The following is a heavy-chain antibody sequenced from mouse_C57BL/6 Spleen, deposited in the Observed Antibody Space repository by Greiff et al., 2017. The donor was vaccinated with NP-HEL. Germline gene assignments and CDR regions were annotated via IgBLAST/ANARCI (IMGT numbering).Heavy chain of an antibody. CDR1: GFTFSNYW. CDR2: IRLKSDNYAT. V-gene: IGHV6-3*01. D-gene: IGHD2-4*01. J-gene: IGHJ2*01. CDR3: TREVGLPL. Sequence: EVQGVESGGGLVQPGGSMKLSCVASGFTFSNYWMNWVRQSPEKGLEWVAQIRLKSDNYATHYAESVKGRFTISRDDSKSSVYLQMNNIRAEDTGIYYCTREVGLPLWGQGTTLTVSS.